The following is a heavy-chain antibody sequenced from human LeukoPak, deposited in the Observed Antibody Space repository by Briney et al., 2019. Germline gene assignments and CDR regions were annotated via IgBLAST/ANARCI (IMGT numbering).Heavy chain of an antibody. CDR1: GFTFDDYA. V-gene: IGHV3-43D*04. CDR3: AKDREIKGFLEWLLDR. Sequence: PGGSLSLSWAPSGFTFDDYAMHWVRQAPGKGLEWVSLVSWDGGSRYYADSVKGRFTISRDNSKNSLYLQMNSLRAEDTALYYCAKDREIKGFLEWLLDRWGQGTLVTVSS. J-gene: IGHJ5*02. CDR2: VSWDGGSR. D-gene: IGHD3-3*01.